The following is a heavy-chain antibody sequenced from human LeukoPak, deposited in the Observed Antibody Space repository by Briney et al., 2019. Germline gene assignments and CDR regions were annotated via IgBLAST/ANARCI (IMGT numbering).Heavy chain of an antibody. D-gene: IGHD6-19*01. CDR2: ISHSGGT. V-gene: IGHV4-59*11. Sequence: SETLSLTCTVFGGSISGHYWSWIRQPPGKGLEWIGYISHSGGTNYNPSLKSRVTISVDTSKNQFSLKLSSVTAADTAVYYCARGPNLAVAGDFQHWGQGTLVTVSS. CDR3: ARGPNLAVAGDFQH. J-gene: IGHJ1*01. CDR1: GGSISGHY.